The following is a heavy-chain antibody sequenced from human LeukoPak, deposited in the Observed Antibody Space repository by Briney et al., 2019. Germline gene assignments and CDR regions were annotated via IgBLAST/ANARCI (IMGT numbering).Heavy chain of an antibody. Sequence: PSETLSLTCTVSGGSISSSRYYWAWIRQSPGKGLEWIGCIYYSGSTNYNPSLKSRVTISVDTSKNQFSLKLSSVTAADTAVYYCARDSGMATIGAFDIWGQGTMVTVSS. D-gene: IGHD5-24*01. J-gene: IGHJ3*02. CDR1: GGSISSSRYY. V-gene: IGHV4-61*01. CDR3: ARDSGMATIGAFDI. CDR2: IYYSGST.